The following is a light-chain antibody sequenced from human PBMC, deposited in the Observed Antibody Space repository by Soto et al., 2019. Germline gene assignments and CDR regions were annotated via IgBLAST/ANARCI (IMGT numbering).Light chain of an antibody. Sequence: QSVLTQPPSVSAAPGQKVTVSCSGSTSNIGDNYVSWYQQLPGPAPKLLIYDNDKRPSGIPDRFSGSKSGTSATLGITGLQTGDEADYYCGTWDSNLNGGVFGGGTKLTVL. J-gene: IGLJ2*01. CDR2: DND. CDR1: TSNIGDNY. CDR3: GTWDSNLNGGV. V-gene: IGLV1-51*01.